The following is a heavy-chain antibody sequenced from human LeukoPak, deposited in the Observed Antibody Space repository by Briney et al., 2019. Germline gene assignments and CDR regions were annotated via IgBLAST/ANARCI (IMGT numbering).Heavy chain of an antibody. J-gene: IGHJ3*02. V-gene: IGHV3-48*01. CDR1: GFTFSSYS. Sequence: GGSLRLSCAASGFTFSSYSMNWVRQAPGKGLEWVSYFSSSSSTIYYADSVKGRFTISRDNAKNSLYLQMNSLRAEDTAVYYCARAYYDSSGYYLLAFDIWGQGTMVTVSS. CDR3: ARAYYDSSGYYLLAFDI. CDR2: FSSSSSTI. D-gene: IGHD3-22*01.